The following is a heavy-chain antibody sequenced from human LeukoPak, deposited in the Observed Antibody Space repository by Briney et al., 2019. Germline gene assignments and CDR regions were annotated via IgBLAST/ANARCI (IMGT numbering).Heavy chain of an antibody. CDR3: AREMSNPIWFGKWFDP. Sequence: GASVKVSCKASGYTFTSYGISWVRQAPGQGLEWMGWISAYNGNTNYAQKLQGRVTMTTDTSTSTAYKELRSLRSDDTAVYYCAREMSNPIWFGKWFDPWGQGTLVSVSS. J-gene: IGHJ5*02. CDR2: ISAYNGNT. D-gene: IGHD3-10*01. CDR1: GYTFTSYG. V-gene: IGHV1-18*01.